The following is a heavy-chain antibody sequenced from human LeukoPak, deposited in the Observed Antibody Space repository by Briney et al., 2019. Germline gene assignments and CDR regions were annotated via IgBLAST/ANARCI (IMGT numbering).Heavy chain of an antibody. J-gene: IGHJ3*02. CDR1: GFTFSNYG. CDR3: ARDIRHADAFDI. Sequence: GGSLRLSCAASGFTFSNYGMSWVRQAPGKGLEWVANIKQDGSEKYYVDSVKGRFTISRDNAKNSLYLQMNSLRAEDTAVYYCARDIRHADAFDIWGQGTMVTVSS. V-gene: IGHV3-7*01. CDR2: IKQDGSEK. D-gene: IGHD2-2*02.